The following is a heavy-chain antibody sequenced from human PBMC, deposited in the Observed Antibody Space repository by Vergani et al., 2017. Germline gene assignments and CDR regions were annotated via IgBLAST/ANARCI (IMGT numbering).Heavy chain of an antibody. CDR3: AREERGYGSGPNWFDP. D-gene: IGHD3-10*01. J-gene: IGHJ5*02. CDR2: ISSSSSTI. V-gene: IGHV3-48*02. CDR1: GFTFSSYS. Sequence: EVQLVESGGGLVQPGGSLRLSCAASGFTFSSYSMNWVRQAPGKGLEWVSYISSSSSTIYYADSVKGRFTISRDNAKNSLCLQMNSLRDEDTAVYYCAREERGYGSGPNWFDPWGQGTLVTVSS.